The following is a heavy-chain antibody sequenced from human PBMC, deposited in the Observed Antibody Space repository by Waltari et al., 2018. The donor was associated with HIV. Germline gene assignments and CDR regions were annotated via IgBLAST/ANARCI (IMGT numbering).Heavy chain of an antibody. D-gene: IGHD6-19*01. J-gene: IGHJ4*02. Sequence: EVQLVETGGGLVKPGGSLRLACAASGFTFSSYSRDWVRRAPGKWLSWVSSISSSSSYIYYADSVKGRFTISRDNAKNSLYLQMNSLRAEDTAVYYCATLVSSGWYYFDYWGQGTLVTVSS. V-gene: IGHV3-21*01. CDR1: GFTFSSYS. CDR2: ISSSSSYI. CDR3: ATLVSSGWYYFDY.